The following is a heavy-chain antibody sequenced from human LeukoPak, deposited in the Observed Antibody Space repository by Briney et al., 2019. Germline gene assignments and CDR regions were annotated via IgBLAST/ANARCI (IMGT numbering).Heavy chain of an antibody. CDR2: IKQDGSEK. Sequence: GGSLRLSCAASGFTFTTYWMGWVRQAPGKGLEWVANIKQDGSEKYYVYSVKGRFTISRDNAKNSLYLQMNSLRAEDTAMYYCARPLMYYYGSETYFWFDPWGQGTLVTVSS. CDR3: ARPLMYYYGSETYFWFDP. V-gene: IGHV3-7*01. J-gene: IGHJ5*02. D-gene: IGHD3-10*01. CDR1: GFTFTTYW.